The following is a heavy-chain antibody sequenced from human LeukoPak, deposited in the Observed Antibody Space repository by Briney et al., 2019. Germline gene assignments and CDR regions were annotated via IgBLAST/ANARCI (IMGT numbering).Heavy chain of an antibody. CDR3: ARSFGSGPFDY. Sequence: GGSLRLSCAASGFTFSSYAMHWVRQAPGKGLEWVAVIPYDGSNKYYADSVKGRFTISRDNSKNTLYLQMNSLRAEDTAVYYCARSFGSGPFDYWGQGTLVTVSS. D-gene: IGHD3-10*01. J-gene: IGHJ4*02. CDR2: IPYDGSNK. V-gene: IGHV3-30-3*01. CDR1: GFTFSSYA.